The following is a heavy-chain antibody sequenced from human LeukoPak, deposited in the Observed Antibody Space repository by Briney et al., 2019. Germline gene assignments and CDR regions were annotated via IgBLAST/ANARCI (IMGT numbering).Heavy chain of an antibody. D-gene: IGHD2-15*01. Sequence: ASQTLSLTCTVSGGSISSGDYYWSWIRQPPGKGLECIGYIYSSGSTNYNPSLKSRVTISVDTSKNQFSLKLSSVTAADTAVYYCAKGGWSIGPWGQGTLVTVSS. V-gene: IGHV4-61*08. J-gene: IGHJ5*02. CDR1: GGSISSGDYY. CDR2: IYSSGST. CDR3: AKGGWSIGP.